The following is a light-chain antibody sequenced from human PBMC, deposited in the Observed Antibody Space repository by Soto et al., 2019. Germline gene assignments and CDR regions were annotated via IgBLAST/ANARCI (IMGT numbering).Light chain of an antibody. V-gene: IGLV2-14*01. J-gene: IGLJ1*01. CDR1: SSDAGGYND. Sequence: QSALTQPTSVSGSPGQSITISCTGSSSDAGGYNDVTWYQQHPGKASKFMIYEDSNRPSGVPNRFSGSTSGNTASLTISGLQAEDEADYYCTSYTGSSTHYVFGTGTKLTVL. CDR2: EDS. CDR3: TSYTGSSTHYV.